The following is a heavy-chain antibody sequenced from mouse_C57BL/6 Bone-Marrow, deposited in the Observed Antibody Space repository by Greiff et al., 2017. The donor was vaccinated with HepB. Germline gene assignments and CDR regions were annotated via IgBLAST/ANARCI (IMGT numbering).Heavy chain of an antibody. D-gene: IGHD2-14*01. CDR1: GFTFSSYA. CDR3: ARGAYYRDY. CDR2: ISDGGSYT. J-gene: IGHJ2*01. V-gene: IGHV5-4*03. Sequence: DVKLVESGGGLVKPGGSLKLSCAASGFTFSSYAMSWVRQTPEKRLEWVATISDGGSYTYYPDNVKGRFTISRDNAKNNLYLQMSHLKSEDTARYYCARGAYYRDYWGQGTTLTVSS.